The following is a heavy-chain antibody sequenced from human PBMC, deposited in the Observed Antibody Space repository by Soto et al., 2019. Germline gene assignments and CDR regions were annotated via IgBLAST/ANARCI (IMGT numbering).Heavy chain of an antibody. CDR1: GFTFSSYA. Sequence: HPGGSLRLSCAASGFTFSSYAMSWVRQAPGKGLEWVSAISGSGGSTYYADSVKGRFTISRDNSKNTLYLQMNSLRAEDTAVYYCAKRGPYDGGGPPPPFNIWGQGKMVTVS. CDR2: ISGSGGST. J-gene: IGHJ3*02. CDR3: AKRGPYDGGGPPPPFNI. D-gene: IGHD3-22*01. V-gene: IGHV3-23*01.